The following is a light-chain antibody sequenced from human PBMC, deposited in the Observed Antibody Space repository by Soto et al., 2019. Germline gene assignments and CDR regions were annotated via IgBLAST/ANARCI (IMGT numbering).Light chain of an antibody. CDR1: SSDIGAYDY. V-gene: IGLV2-14*01. J-gene: IGLJ3*02. CDR3: CSYAGRYNFVM. Sequence: QSALTQPASLSGSPGQSITISCTGTSSDIGAYDYVSWFQQHPGKAPKLMISEVNNRPSGVSNRFSGSKSGNTAYLTISGLQVEDEADYHCCSYAGRYNFVMFGGGTKLTVL. CDR2: EVN.